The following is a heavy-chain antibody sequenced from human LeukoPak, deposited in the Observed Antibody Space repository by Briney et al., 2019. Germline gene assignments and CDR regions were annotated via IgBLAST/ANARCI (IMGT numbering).Heavy chain of an antibody. J-gene: IGHJ6*02. D-gene: IGHD3-10*01. Sequence: ASVKVSWKVSGYTLTELSMHWVRQAPGKGLEWMGGFDPEDGETIYAQKFQGRVTMTEDTSTDTAYMELSSLRSEDTAVYYCATDYGSGREYYYYGMDVWGQGTTVTVSS. CDR2: FDPEDGET. V-gene: IGHV1-24*01. CDR3: ATDYGSGREYYYYGMDV. CDR1: GYTLTELS.